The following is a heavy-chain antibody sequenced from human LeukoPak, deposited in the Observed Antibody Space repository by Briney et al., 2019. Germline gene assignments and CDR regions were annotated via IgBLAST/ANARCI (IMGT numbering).Heavy chain of an antibody. CDR1: GFTFSSYC. D-gene: IGHD5-24*01. CDR3: AKSPAWLQYFDY. J-gene: IGHJ4*02. Sequence: PGGSLRLSCAASGFTFSSYCMHWVRQAPGKGLEWVAFIRYDGSNKYYADSVKGRFTISRDNSKNTLYLPVNSLRAEDTAVYYCAKSPAWLQYFDYWGQGTLVTVSS. CDR2: IRYDGSNK. V-gene: IGHV3-30*02.